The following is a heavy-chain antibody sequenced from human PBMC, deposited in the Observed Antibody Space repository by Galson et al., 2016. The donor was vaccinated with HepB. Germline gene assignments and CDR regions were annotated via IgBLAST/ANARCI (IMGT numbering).Heavy chain of an antibody. Sequence: SLRLSCAASGFTFSSCWMTWVRQAPGKGLEWVANIKQDGSETYYVDSVKGRFTISRDNAKNSLYLQMNSLRAEDTAVYYRARDGLSDYGDYKYYYYALDVWGQGAPVTASS. D-gene: IGHD4-17*01. CDR1: GFTFSSCW. CDR3: ARDGLSDYGDYKYYYYALDV. J-gene: IGHJ6*02. V-gene: IGHV3-7*01. CDR2: IKQDGSET.